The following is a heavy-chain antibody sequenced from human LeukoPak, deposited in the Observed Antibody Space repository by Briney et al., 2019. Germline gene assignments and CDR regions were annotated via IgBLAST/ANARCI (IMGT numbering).Heavy chain of an antibody. CDR3: ARYYDSSGYRFDY. V-gene: IGHV1-3*01. CDR1: GYTFNSYA. Sequence: GASLTVSRTASGYTFNSYAMHWVRQAPGQRLEWMGWINAGNGNTKYSQKFQGRVTITRDTSASTAYMELSSLRSEDTAVYYCARYYDSSGYRFDYWGQGTLVTVSS. CDR2: INAGNGNT. D-gene: IGHD3-22*01. J-gene: IGHJ4*02.